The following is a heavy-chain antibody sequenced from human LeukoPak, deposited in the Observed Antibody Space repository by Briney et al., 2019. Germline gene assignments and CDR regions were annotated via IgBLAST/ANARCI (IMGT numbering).Heavy chain of an antibody. CDR3: ARGGDYGGNDSFDY. D-gene: IGHD4-23*01. J-gene: IGHJ4*02. CDR2: IILIFGTA. CDR1: GGTFSSYA. Sequence: GASVKVSCKASGGTFSSYAISWVRQAPGQGLEWMGGIILIFGTANYAQKFQGRVTITTDESTSTAYMELSSLRSEDTAVYYCARGGDYGGNDSFDYWGQGTLVTVSS. V-gene: IGHV1-69*05.